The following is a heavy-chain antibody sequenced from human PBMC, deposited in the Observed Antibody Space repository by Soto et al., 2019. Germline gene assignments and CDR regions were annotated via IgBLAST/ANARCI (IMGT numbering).Heavy chain of an antibody. Sequence: QVQLVQSGAEVRKPGASVKVSCEASGYTFTSYDIYWVRQATGQGLEWMGWLNPNTGNPGYAQKFQGRLTVTSATSTNTVHMALSSLRSEDTAVYYCARRAETNGWNGFGADTYYFDFWGQGTLVTVSS. CDR2: LNPNTGNP. V-gene: IGHV1-8*01. CDR1: GYTFTSYD. D-gene: IGHD1-1*01. CDR3: ARRAETNGWNGFGADTYYFDF. J-gene: IGHJ4*02.